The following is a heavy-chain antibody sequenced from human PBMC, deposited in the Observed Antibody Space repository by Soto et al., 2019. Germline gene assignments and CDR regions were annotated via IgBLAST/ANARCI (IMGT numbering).Heavy chain of an antibody. CDR3: ARARATIAAAAIFDC. V-gene: IGHV4-34*01. D-gene: IGHD6-13*01. J-gene: IGHJ4*02. Sequence: SLTCAVYGGSFSGYYWSWIRQPPGKGLEWIGEVYRTGSTNYNPSLESRLTISVDKSKNQFSLKLTSVTAADTAVYYCARARATIAAAAIFDCWGQGTLVTVSS. CDR2: VYRTGST. CDR1: GGSFSGYY.